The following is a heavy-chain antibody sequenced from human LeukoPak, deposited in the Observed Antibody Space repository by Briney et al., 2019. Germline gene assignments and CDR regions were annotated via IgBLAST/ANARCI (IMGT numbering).Heavy chain of an antibody. J-gene: IGHJ6*02. V-gene: IGHV4-39*07. CDR1: GGSISSSSYY. Sequence: SETLSLTCTVSGGSISSSSYYWGWIRQPPGTGLEWIGSIYYSGSTNYNPSLKSLVTISVDTSKNHFSLKLSSVTAANTAVYYCARGKRYSSSWYVKVYGMDVWGQGTTVTVSS. D-gene: IGHD6-13*01. CDR3: ARGKRYSSSWYVKVYGMDV. CDR2: IYYSGST.